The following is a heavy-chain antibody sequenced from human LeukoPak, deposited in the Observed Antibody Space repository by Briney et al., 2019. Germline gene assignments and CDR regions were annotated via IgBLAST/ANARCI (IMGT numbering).Heavy chain of an antibody. CDR3: ARAPGYCSSTSCYTSAYYYYYMDV. J-gene: IGHJ6*03. CDR1: GGSISSYY. Sequence: PSETLSLTCTVSGGSISSYYWSWIRQPAGKGLEWIGRIYTSGSTNYNPSLKSRVTMSADTSKNQFSLKVRSVTAADTAVYYCARAPGYCSSTSCYTSAYYYYYMDVWGKGTTVTVSS. V-gene: IGHV4-4*07. D-gene: IGHD2-2*02. CDR2: IYTSGST.